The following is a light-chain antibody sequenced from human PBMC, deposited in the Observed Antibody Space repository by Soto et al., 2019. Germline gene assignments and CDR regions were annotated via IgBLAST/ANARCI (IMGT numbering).Light chain of an antibody. CDR3: CSYAGSSTWV. V-gene: IGLV2-23*01. J-gene: IGLJ3*02. CDR1: NSDVGNYNL. Sequence: QSALTQAASVSGSPGQSITISCTGTNSDVGNYNLVSWYQQYPGKAPKLMIYEGSKRPSGASNRFSGSKSGNTASLTISGLQAEDEAEYYCCSYAGSSTWVFGGGTKLTVL. CDR2: EGS.